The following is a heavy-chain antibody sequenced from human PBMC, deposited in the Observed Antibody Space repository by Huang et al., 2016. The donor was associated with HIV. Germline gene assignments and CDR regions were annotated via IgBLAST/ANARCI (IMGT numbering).Heavy chain of an antibody. Sequence: EVELAESGGGSVRPGQSLRLSCVGSGFIFSDYWMHWVRQIPGKGLRWVERSESYGSCTSYADSVKGRFTIYRDNAKNTVYLQMSSLRVDDTAVYYCVRAKEKGYDFWSGYRYWGQGVQVTVSS. V-gene: IGHV3-74*02. J-gene: IGHJ4*01. CDR2: SESYGSCT. D-gene: IGHD3-3*01. CDR1: GFIFSDYW. CDR3: VRAKEKGYDFWSGYRY.